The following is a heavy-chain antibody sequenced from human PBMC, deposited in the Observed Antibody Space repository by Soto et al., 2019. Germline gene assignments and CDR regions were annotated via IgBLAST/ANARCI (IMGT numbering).Heavy chain of an antibody. CDR1: GFTFSNYG. Sequence: EVQLLESGGNLVQPGGSLRLSCAASGFTFSNYGMNWVRQAPGKGLEWVSAISGGGTSPHHADSVKGRFTISRDNSKNTLYLQMNSLRADDTALYYCAKSGIVATMRTFSWFDSWGQGTLVTVSS. V-gene: IGHV3-23*01. J-gene: IGHJ5*01. D-gene: IGHD2-2*01. CDR2: ISGGGTSP. CDR3: AKSGIVATMRTFSWFDS.